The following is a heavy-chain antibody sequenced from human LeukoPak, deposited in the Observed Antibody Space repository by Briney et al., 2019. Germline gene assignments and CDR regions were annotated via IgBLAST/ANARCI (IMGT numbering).Heavy chain of an antibody. V-gene: IGHV3-48*04. CDR2: ISSSSSTI. J-gene: IGHJ4*02. CDR3: ASSGADLYYNILTGYYRAFDY. CDR1: GFTFSSYG. D-gene: IGHD3-9*01. Sequence: GGSLRLSCAASGFTFSSYGMNWVRQAPGKGLEWVSYISSSSSTIYYADSVKGRFTISRDNAKNSLYLQMNSLRAEDTAVYYCASSGADLYYNILTGYYRAFDYWGQGTLVTVSS.